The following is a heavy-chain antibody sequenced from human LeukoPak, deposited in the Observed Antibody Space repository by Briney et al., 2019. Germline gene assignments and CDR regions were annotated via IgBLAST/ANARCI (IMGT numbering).Heavy chain of an antibody. Sequence: ASVKVSCKASGYTFTSYGISWVRQAPGQGLEWMGWISAYNGNTNYAQKLQGRVTMTEDTSTDTAYMELSSLRSEDTAVYYCATVCGGDCSNFDYWGQGTLVTVSS. CDR3: ATVCGGDCSNFDY. CDR2: ISAYNGNT. CDR1: GYTFTSYG. J-gene: IGHJ4*02. D-gene: IGHD2-21*02. V-gene: IGHV1-18*01.